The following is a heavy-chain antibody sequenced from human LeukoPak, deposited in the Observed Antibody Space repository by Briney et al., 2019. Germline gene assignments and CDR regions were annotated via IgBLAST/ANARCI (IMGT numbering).Heavy chain of an antibody. CDR3: ARLVTGIAAAGIDY. CDR2: IYYSGST. Sequence: SETLSLTCTVSGGSISSSSYYWGWIRQPPGKGPEWIGSIYYSGSTYYNPSLKSRVTISVDTSKNQFSLKLSSVTAADTAVYYCARLVTGIAAAGIDYWGQGTLVTVSS. D-gene: IGHD6-13*01. CDR1: GGSISSSSYY. J-gene: IGHJ4*02. V-gene: IGHV4-39*01.